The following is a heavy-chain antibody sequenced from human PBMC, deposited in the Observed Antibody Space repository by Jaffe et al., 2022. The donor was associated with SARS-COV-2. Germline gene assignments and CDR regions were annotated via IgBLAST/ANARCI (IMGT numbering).Heavy chain of an antibody. CDR2: ISSSSSYI. CDR1: GFTFSSYS. V-gene: IGHV3-21*01. Sequence: EVQLVESGGGLVKPGGSLRLSCAASGFTFSSYSMNWVRQAPGKGLEWVSSISSSSSYIYYADSVKGRFTISRDNAKNSLYLQMNSLRAEDTAVYYCARWTAYYYGMDVWGQGTTVTVSS. J-gene: IGHJ6*02. CDR3: ARWTAYYYGMDV.